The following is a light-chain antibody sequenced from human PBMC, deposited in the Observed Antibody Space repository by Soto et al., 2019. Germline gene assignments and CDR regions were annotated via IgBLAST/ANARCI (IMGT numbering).Light chain of an antibody. Sequence: EVVMTQSPATLSVSPGERATLSCRASQSVSSNLAWYQQKPGQAPRLLIYGASTRATGIPARFNGSGSGTEFPPTISSLQSEDFAVYYCQQYNNWPPWTFGQGTKVEIK. V-gene: IGKV3-15*01. J-gene: IGKJ1*01. CDR2: GAS. CDR3: QQYNNWPPWT. CDR1: QSVSSN.